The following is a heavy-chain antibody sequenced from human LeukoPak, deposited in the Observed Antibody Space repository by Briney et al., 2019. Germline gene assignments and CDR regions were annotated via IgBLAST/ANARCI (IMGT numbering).Heavy chain of an antibody. CDR1: GGSISSYY. J-gene: IGHJ4*02. CDR2: IYHSGST. D-gene: IGHD3-3*01. CDR3: ARRRSTSRKDFDY. Sequence: SETLSLTCTVSGGSISSYYWSWIRQPPGKGLEWIGSIYHSGSTYYNPSLKSRVTISVDTSKNQFSLKLSSVTAADTAVYYCARRRSTSRKDFDYWGQGTLVTVSS. V-gene: IGHV4-59*08.